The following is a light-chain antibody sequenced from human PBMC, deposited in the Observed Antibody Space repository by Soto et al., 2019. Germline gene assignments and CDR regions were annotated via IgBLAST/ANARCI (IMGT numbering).Light chain of an antibody. CDR3: SSYTSISTLYV. V-gene: IGLV2-14*01. J-gene: IGLJ1*01. CDR2: EVS. CDR1: NSDVGGYNY. Sequence: QSVLTQPASVSGSPGQSITISGTGTNSDVGGYNYVSWYQQHPGKAPELMIYEVSHRPSGVSNRFSGSKSDNTASLTISGLQAEDEADYYCSSYTSISTLYVFGTGTKVT.